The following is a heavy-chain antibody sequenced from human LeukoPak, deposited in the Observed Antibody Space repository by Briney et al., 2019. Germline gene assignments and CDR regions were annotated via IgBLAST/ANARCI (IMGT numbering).Heavy chain of an antibody. Sequence: PGGSLRLSCAASGFTFSSSWIHWVRQAPGKGLVWVSRISTDGSSTSYADSVKGRFSMSRGNAKNTMYLQMNSLGADDTAVYYCARATYCGSDCYKGFDYWGQGTLVTVSS. J-gene: IGHJ4*02. V-gene: IGHV3-74*01. CDR1: GFTFSSSW. D-gene: IGHD2-21*02. CDR3: ARATYCGSDCYKGFDY. CDR2: ISTDGSST.